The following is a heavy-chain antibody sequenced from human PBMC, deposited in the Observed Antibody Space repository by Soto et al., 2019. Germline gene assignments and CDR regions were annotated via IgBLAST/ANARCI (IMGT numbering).Heavy chain of an antibody. J-gene: IGHJ6*02. CDR3: AKGGGNSPGNYGMDV. CDR2: ISGSGGST. CDR1: GFTFSSYA. V-gene: IGHV3-23*01. D-gene: IGHD2-21*02. Sequence: GGSLRLSCIASGFTFSSYAMSWVRQAPGKGLEWVSAISGSGGSTYYADSVKGRFTISRDNSKNTLYLQMNSLRAEDTDVYYCAKGGGNSPGNYGMDVRGQGTTVTVSS.